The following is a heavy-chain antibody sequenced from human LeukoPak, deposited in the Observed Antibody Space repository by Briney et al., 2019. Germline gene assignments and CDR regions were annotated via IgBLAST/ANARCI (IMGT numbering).Heavy chain of an antibody. Sequence: GRSLRLSCAASGFTFDDYAMHWVRQAPGKGLEWVSGISWNSGSIGYADSVKGRFTIPRDNAKNSLYLQMNSLRAEDTALYYCAKALDYGDYDIGGYWGQRTMVTVSS. CDR1: GFTFDDYA. CDR3: AKALDYGDYDIGGY. J-gene: IGHJ4*02. CDR2: ISWNSGSI. D-gene: IGHD4-17*01. V-gene: IGHV3-9*01.